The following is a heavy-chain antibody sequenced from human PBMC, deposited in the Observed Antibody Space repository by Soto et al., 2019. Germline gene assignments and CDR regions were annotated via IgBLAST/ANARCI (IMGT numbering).Heavy chain of an antibody. V-gene: IGHV2-5*02. CDR3: AHVTGEFSFSS. CDR2: IYXDDGK. D-gene: IGHD5-18*01. Sequence: PTQTLTLTCTFSGFSLSTSVVGVSWIRQPPGKALEWLALIYXDDGKRYNSSLNSRLTSTKDSSKNQVVLTMTNMDPGDTGTDFCAHVTGEFSFSSWGQGSLVTVSS. J-gene: IGHJ5*02. CDR1: GFSLSTSVVG.